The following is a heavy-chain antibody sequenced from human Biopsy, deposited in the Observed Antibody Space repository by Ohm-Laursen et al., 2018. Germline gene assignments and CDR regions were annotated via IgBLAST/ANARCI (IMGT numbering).Heavy chain of an antibody. CDR1: GGPISSETNY. CDR3: ARHPTGFWFDP. CDR2: IFYGGIT. V-gene: IGHV4-39*01. Sequence: SDTLSLTCTVSGGPISSETNYWGWIRQPPGKGLEWIGSIFYGGITYYNPSLKSRVTISVDTSKNQFSLNLSSVTGADTAVYYCARHPTGFWFDPWGQGTLVTVSS. J-gene: IGHJ5*02.